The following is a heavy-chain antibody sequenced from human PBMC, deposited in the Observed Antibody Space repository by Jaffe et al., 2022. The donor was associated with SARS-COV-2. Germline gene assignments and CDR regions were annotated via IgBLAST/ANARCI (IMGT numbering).Heavy chain of an antibody. Sequence: QVQLQESGPGLVKPSETLSLTCTVSGGSVSSGSYYWSWIRQPPGKGLEWIGYIYYSGSTNYNPSLKSRVTISVDTSKNQFSLKLSSVTAADTAVYYCARDRRRDGYMGPNWFDPWGQGTLVTVSS. V-gene: IGHV4-61*01. CDR3: ARDRRRDGYMGPNWFDP. CDR2: IYYSGST. D-gene: IGHD5-12*01. J-gene: IGHJ5*02. CDR1: GGSVSSGSYY.